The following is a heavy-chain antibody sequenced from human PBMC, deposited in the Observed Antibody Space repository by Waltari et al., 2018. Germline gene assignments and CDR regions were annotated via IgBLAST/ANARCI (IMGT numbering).Heavy chain of an antibody. Sequence: EMQLLESGGGLARPRGSLRLSCAASGFSVSSYAMSWVRQAPGKGLEGVSSKSGGSGITSYAASVKGRFTIARDNSKNTLYLQMNSLRDEDAALYYCAKGLGERYFDLWGRGTLVTVSS. CDR1: GFSVSSYA. CDR3: AKGLGERYFDL. CDR2: KSGGSGIT. J-gene: IGHJ2*01. D-gene: IGHD3-10*01. V-gene: IGHV3-23*01.